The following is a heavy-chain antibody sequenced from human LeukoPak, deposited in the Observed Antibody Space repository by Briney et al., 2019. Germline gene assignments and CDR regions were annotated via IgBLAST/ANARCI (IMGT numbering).Heavy chain of an antibody. CDR2: INPNSGGT. V-gene: IGHV1-2*04. CDR1: GYTFTGYY. D-gene: IGHD5-18*01. CDR3: ARGDTAMSHYYGMDV. J-gene: IGHJ6*02. Sequence: ASVNVSCKASGYTFTGYYMHWVRQAPGQGLEWMGWINPNSGGTNYAQKFQGWVTMTRDTSISTAYMELSRLRSDDTAVYYCARGDTAMSHYYGMDVWGQGTTVTVSS.